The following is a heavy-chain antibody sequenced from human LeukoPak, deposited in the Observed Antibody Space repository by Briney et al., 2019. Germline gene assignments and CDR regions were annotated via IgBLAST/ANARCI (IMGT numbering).Heavy chain of an antibody. CDR1: GYTFTGYY. V-gene: IGHV1-2*02. CDR2: INPNSGGT. Sequence: ASVKVSCKASGYTFTGYYMHWVRQAPGQGLEWMGWINPNSGGTNYAQKFQGRVTMTRDTSISTAYMELSRLRSDDTAVYYCARQHMVRGVISSTPDYWGQGTLVTVSS. CDR3: ARQHMVRGVISSTPDY. J-gene: IGHJ4*02. D-gene: IGHD3-10*01.